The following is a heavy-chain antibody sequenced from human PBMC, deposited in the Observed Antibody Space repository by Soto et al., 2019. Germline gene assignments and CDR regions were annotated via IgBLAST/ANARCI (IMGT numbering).Heavy chain of an antibody. V-gene: IGHV4-39*01. CDR1: GGSISSSSYY. J-gene: IGHJ4*02. D-gene: IGHD2-15*01. Sequence: PSETLSLTCTVSGGSISSSSYYWGWIRQPPGQGLEWIGSIYYSGSTYYNPSLKSRVTISVDTSKNQFSLKLSSVTAADTAVYYWARGYCCGGSCYRYWGQGSQVTVSS. CDR3: ARGYCCGGSCYRY. CDR2: IYYSGST.